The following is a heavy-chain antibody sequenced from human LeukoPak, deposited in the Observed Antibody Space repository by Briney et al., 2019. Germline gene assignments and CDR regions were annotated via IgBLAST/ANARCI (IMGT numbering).Heavy chain of an antibody. Sequence: HPGGSLRLSCAASGFTFRNYWMGWVRQAPGKGLEWVGFIRSKAYGGTTEYAASVKGRFTISRDDSKSIAYLQMNSLKTEDTAVYYCTRVEAYPSRWGIVVVPAAMRDLSISWFDPWGQGTLVTVSS. CDR2: IRSKAYGGTT. J-gene: IGHJ5*02. D-gene: IGHD2-2*01. CDR3: TRVEAYPSRWGIVVVPAAMRDLSISWFDP. V-gene: IGHV3-49*04. CDR1: GFTFRNYW.